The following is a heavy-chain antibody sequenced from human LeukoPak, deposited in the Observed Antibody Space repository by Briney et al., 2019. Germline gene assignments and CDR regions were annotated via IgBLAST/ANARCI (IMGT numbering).Heavy chain of an antibody. CDR1: SYTFTSYG. D-gene: IGHD2-2*01. CDR3: ARDQYCSSTSCYPYYFDY. V-gene: IGHV1-18*01. Sequence: ASVKVSCKASSYTFTSYGISWVRRAPGQGLEWMGWISAYNGNTNYAQKFQGRVTMTTDTSTSTAYMELRSLRSDDTAVYYCARDQYCSSTSCYPYYFDYWGQGTLVTVS. CDR2: ISAYNGNT. J-gene: IGHJ4*02.